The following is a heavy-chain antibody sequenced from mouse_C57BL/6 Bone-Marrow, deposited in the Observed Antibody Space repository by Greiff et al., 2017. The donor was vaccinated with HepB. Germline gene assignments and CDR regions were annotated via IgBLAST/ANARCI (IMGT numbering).Heavy chain of an antibody. Sequence: ESGPGMVKPSQSLSLTCTVTGYSITSGYDWHWIRHFPGNKLEWMGYISYSGSTNYNPSLKSRISITHDTSKNHFFLKLNSVTTEDTATYYCARDGGTTASWFAYWGQGTLVTVSA. V-gene: IGHV3-1*01. CDR1: GYSITSGYD. J-gene: IGHJ3*01. CDR2: ISYSGST. CDR3: ARDGGTTASWFAY. D-gene: IGHD1-2*01.